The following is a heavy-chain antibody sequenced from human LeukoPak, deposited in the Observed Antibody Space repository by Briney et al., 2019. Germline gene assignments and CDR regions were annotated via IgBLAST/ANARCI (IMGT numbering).Heavy chain of an antibody. J-gene: IGHJ4*02. CDR2: IKSKTDGGTT. CDR3: TTRLLITFGGVIASTFDY. V-gene: IGHV3-15*01. CDR1: GFTFSNAW. D-gene: IGHD3-16*02. Sequence: GGSLRLSCAASGFTFSNAWMSWVRQAPGKGLEWVGRIKSKTDGGTTDYAAPVKGRFTISRDDSKTTLYMQMNCLKTEDTAVYYCTTRLLITFGGVIASTFDYWGQGTLSPSPQ.